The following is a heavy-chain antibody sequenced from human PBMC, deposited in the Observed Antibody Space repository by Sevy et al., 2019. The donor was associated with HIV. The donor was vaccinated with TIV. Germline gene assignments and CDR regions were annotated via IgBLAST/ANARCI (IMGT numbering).Heavy chain of an antibody. CDR2: ITSFDGSNK. Sequence: GGSLRLSCVTSGFTFSGYGMHWVRQAPGKGLEWVAAITSFDGSNKYYADSVKGRFTISRDNSKNTVYLQMNNLRTEDTAVYYCAKWGGDYSGDSLHHWGQGILVTVSS. V-gene: IGHV3-30*18. CDR1: GFTFSGYG. CDR3: AKWGGDYSGDSLHH. D-gene: IGHD2-21*02. J-gene: IGHJ5*02.